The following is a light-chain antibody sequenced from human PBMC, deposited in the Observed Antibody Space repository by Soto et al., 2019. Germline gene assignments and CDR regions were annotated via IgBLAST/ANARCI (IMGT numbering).Light chain of an antibody. Sequence: DLQMTPSPSSLSASVGDRVTITCRARQGIRNDLGWYQQKPGKAPKRLIHAASSLQSGLPSGFSGSGSGTDFTLTISSLQPEDFAIYYCQQANSFPLTFGPGTKVDI. CDR1: QGIRND. CDR3: QQANSFPLT. J-gene: IGKJ3*01. V-gene: IGKV1-17*01. CDR2: AAS.